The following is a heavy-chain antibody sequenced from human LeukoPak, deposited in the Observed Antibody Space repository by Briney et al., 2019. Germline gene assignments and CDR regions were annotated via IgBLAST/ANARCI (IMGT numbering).Heavy chain of an antibody. Sequence: PGGSLRLSCAASGFTVSSNYMSWVRQAPGKGLEWVSLIYSGGSTYYADSVKGRFTISRDNSKNTLYLQMNSLRAEDTAVYYCARETSDGAFDIWGQGTMVTVSS. J-gene: IGHJ3*02. CDR3: ARETSDGAFDI. V-gene: IGHV3-53*01. D-gene: IGHD5-24*01. CDR1: GFTVSSNY. CDR2: IYSGGST.